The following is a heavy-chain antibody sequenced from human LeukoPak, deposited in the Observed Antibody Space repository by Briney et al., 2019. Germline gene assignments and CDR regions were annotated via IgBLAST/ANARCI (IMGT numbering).Heavy chain of an antibody. V-gene: IGHV3-23*01. CDR1: GFTFNNYG. J-gene: IGHJ5*02. D-gene: IGHD3-22*01. CDR3: AKGSSGYFADL. Sequence: PGGSLRLSRAASGFTFNNYGLIWVRQAPGKGLEWVAAISNDGGGTMYAAFVEGRFTISRDNSKNTLFLQMNSLRAEDTALYYCAKGSSGYFADLWGQGTLVTVSS. CDR2: ISNDGGGT.